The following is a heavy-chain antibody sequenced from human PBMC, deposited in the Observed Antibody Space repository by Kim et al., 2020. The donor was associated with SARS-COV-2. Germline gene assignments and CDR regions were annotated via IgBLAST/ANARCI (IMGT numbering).Heavy chain of an antibody. D-gene: IGHD5-12*01. Sequence: YNPSLKRRVTISVDTSKNQFSLKLSSVTAADTAVYYCARLGGYNYWGVDYWGQGTLVAVSS. CDR3: ARLGGYNYWGVDY. J-gene: IGHJ4*02. V-gene: IGHV4-59*08.